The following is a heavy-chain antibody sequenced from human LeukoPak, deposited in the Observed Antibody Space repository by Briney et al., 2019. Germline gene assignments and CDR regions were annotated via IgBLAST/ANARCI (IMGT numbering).Heavy chain of an antibody. Sequence: GGSLRLSCAASGFTFSDYYMSWIRQAPGKGLEWVSYISSSSSYTNYADSVKGRFTISRDNAKNSLYLQMNSLRAEDTAVYYCVKDVNLVVPAACDYWGQGTLVTVPS. J-gene: IGHJ4*02. V-gene: IGHV3-11*05. CDR1: GFTFSDYY. D-gene: IGHD2-2*01. CDR3: VKDVNLVVPAACDY. CDR2: ISSSSSYT.